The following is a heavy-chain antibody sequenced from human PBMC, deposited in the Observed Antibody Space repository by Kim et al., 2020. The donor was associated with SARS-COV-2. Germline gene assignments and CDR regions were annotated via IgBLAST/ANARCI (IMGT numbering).Heavy chain of an antibody. Sequence: GGSLRLSCAASGFTFSSYDMHWVRQATGKGLEWVSAIGTAGDTYYPGSVKGRFTISRENAKNSLYLQMNSLRAGDTAVYYCARASPGAAAALDFDYWGQGTLVTVSS. CDR3: ARASPGAAAALDFDY. CDR2: IGTAGDT. V-gene: IGHV3-13*01. CDR1: GFTFSSYD. J-gene: IGHJ4*02. D-gene: IGHD6-13*01.